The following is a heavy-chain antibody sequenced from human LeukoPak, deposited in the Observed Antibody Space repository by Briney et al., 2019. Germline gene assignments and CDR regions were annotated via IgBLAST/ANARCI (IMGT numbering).Heavy chain of an antibody. V-gene: IGHV3-23*01. CDR3: AQVVVVTP. Sequence: PGGSLRLSCAASGFTFSSYAMSWVRQAPGKGLEWVSAITGTGGDIYYADSVKGRFTVSRDNSKNTLFLEMNSLRVEDTAVYYCAQVVVVTPWGQGTLVTVSS. J-gene: IGHJ5*02. CDR1: GFTFSSYA. CDR2: ITGTGGDI. D-gene: IGHD2-21*02.